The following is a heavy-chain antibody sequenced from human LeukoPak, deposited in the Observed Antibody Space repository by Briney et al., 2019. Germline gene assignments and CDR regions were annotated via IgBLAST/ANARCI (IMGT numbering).Heavy chain of an antibody. CDR2: IYSGGST. CDR1: GFTVSSNY. D-gene: IGHD6-13*01. J-gene: IGHJ4*02. V-gene: IGHV3-66*01. CDR3: ASIAAAQNDFDY. Sequence: GGSLRLSCAASGFTVSSNYMSWVRQAPGKGLEWVSVIYSGGSTYYADSVKGRFTISRDNSKNTLYLQMNSLRAEDTAVYYCASIAAAQNDFDYWGQGTLVTVSS.